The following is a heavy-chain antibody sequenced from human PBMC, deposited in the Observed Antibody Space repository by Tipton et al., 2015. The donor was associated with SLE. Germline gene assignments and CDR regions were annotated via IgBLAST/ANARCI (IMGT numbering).Heavy chain of an antibody. CDR1: GGSISSYY. V-gene: IGHV4-59*08. J-gene: IGHJ4*02. Sequence: TLSLTCTVSGGSISSYYWSWIRQPPGKGLEWIGYIYYSVSTNYNPSLKSRVTISVDTSKNQFSLKLSSVTAAGTAVYYCAGHMGSSSLVAFWGQGTLVTVSS. CDR3: AGHMGSSSLVAF. CDR2: IYYSVST. D-gene: IGHD6-13*01.